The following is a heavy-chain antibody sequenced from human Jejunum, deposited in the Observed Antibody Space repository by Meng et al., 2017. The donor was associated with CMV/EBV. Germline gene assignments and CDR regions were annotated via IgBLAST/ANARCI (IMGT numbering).Heavy chain of an antibody. J-gene: IGHJ5*02. CDR3: ARGFVKYTVTRVGNWFDP. Sequence: LPWGADPLKTSETLSLTCAVDGGSFSGYYWSWIRQPPGKGLEWIGEINHSGSTNYNPSLKSRVTISVDTSKNQFSLKLSSVTAADTAVYYCARGFVKYTVTRVGNWFDPWGQGTLVTVSS. V-gene: IGHV4-34*01. CDR1: GGSFSGYY. D-gene: IGHD4-17*01. CDR2: INHSGST.